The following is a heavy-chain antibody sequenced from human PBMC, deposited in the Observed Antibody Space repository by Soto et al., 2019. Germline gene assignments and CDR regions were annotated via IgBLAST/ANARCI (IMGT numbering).Heavy chain of an antibody. J-gene: IGHJ2*01. Sequence: PRESLKISCKGSGYSFTSYWIGWVRQMPGKGLEWMGIIYPGDSDTRYSPSFQGQVTMSADKSISTAYLQWSSLKASDTAIYYCARRDSVGWLQNYSWYFDLWGRGTQVTVSS. CDR3: ARRDSVGWLQNYSWYFDL. D-gene: IGHD5-12*01. V-gene: IGHV5-51*01. CDR1: GYSFTSYW. CDR2: IYPGDSDT.